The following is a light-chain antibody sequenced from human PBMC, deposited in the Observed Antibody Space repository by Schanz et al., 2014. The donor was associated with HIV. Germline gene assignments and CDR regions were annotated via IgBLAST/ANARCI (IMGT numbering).Light chain of an antibody. V-gene: IGKV1-6*01. CDR1: LDIGDD. Sequence: AIQMTQSPSSLSASVGDRVTITCRANLDIGDDLFWLQQKPGKAPKLLIYAASTLQSGVPSRFSGNVSGTDFTLTISSLQPEDFATYYCQQANSFPLTFGGGTKVEIK. CDR2: AAS. CDR3: QQANSFPLT. J-gene: IGKJ4*01.